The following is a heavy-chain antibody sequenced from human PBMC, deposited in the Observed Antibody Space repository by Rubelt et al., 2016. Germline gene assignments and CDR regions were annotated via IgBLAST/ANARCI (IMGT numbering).Heavy chain of an antibody. J-gene: IGHJ5*02. Sequence: QLQLQESGPGLVRPSETLSLTCTVSGGSIESTAYSWGWIRQPPGKGLEWIGGVYDSGSSFYNPSLKSRVIISVDTSTNQFSLRLRPLTAADTAVYFCTTISLTGTSARGYFGPWGQGTLVTVSS. D-gene: IGHD1/OR15-1a*01. CDR1: GGSIESTAYS. V-gene: IGHV4-39*01. CDR3: TTISLTGTSARGYFGP. CDR2: VYDSGSS.